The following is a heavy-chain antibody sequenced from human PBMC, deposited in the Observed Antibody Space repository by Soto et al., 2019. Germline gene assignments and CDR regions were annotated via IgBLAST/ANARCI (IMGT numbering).Heavy chain of an antibody. V-gene: IGHV1-46*01. Sequence: AASVKVSCKASGYTFTSYYMHWVRQAPGQGLEWMGIINPSGGSTSYAQKFQGRVTMTRDMSTSTVYMELSSLRSEDTAVYYCARLWRRNYYDSSGYRIYDAFDIWGQGTMVTVSS. J-gene: IGHJ3*02. CDR2: INPSGGST. CDR1: GYTFTSYY. CDR3: ARLWRRNYYDSSGYRIYDAFDI. D-gene: IGHD3-22*01.